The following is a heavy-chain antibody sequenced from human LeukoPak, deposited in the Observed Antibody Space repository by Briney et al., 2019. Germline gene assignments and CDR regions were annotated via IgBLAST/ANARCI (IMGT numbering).Heavy chain of an antibody. CDR1: GGSFSGYY. Sequence: PSGTLSLTCAVYGGSFSGYYWSWISQPPGKWLEWIGEINHSGGSNYNPSLKSRVTISVDTSKNQFSLKLSSVTAADTAVYYCARGEDGDYYFQHWGHGTLVTVSS. J-gene: IGHJ1*01. CDR3: ARGEDGDYYFQH. CDR2: INHSGGS. V-gene: IGHV4-34*01. D-gene: IGHD4-17*01.